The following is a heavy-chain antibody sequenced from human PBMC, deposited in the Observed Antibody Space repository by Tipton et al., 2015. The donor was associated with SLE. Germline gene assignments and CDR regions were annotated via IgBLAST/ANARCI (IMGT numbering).Heavy chain of an antibody. CDR3: AREKDYGGNSDWYFDL. D-gene: IGHD4-23*01. Sequence: QVQLVQSGAEVKKPGSSVKVSCKASGGTFSSYAISWVRQAPGQGLEWMGGIIPIFGTANYAQKFQGRVTITADESTSTAYMELSSLRSEDTTVYYCAREKDYGGNSDWYFDLWGRGTLVTVSS. CDR1: GGTFSSYA. CDR2: IIPIFGTA. V-gene: IGHV1-69*01. J-gene: IGHJ2*01.